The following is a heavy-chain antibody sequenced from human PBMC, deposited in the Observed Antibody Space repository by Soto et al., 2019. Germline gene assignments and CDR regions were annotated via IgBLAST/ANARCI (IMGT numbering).Heavy chain of an antibody. V-gene: IGHV4-59*08. J-gene: IGHJ2*01. Sequence: SETLSLTCAVSGDSISSYYCMWIRQPPGKGLEWIGYLYYGRSTNYNPSLKSRVTISVDTSKNQFSLKLSSVTAADTAVYYCARQGALRWLQNRFWYFDLWGRGTLVTVSS. CDR2: LYYGRST. D-gene: IGHD5-12*01. CDR3: ARQGALRWLQNRFWYFDL. CDR1: GDSISSYY.